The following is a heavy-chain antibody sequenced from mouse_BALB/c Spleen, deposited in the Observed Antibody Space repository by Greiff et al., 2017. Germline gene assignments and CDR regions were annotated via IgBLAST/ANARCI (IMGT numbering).Heavy chain of an antibody. D-gene: IGHD2-3*01. CDR3: ASYDGYYEGAWFAY. CDR2: IWSGGST. V-gene: IGHV2-2*02. J-gene: IGHJ3*01. CDR1: GFSLTSYG. Sequence: QVQLQQSGPGLVQPSQSLSITCTVSGFSLTSYGVHWVRQSPGKGLEWLGVIWSGGSTDYNAAFISRLSISKDNSKSQVFFKMNSLQANDTAIYYCASYDGYYEGAWFAYWGQGTLVTVSA.